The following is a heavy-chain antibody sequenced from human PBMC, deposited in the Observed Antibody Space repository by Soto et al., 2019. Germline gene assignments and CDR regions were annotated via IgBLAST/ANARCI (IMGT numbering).Heavy chain of an antibody. CDR2: INSDNGNT. J-gene: IGHJ6*03. D-gene: IGHD3-3*01. Sequence: ASVKVSCKASGYTFTSYVISWVRQAPGQGLEWMGWINSDNGNTNYAQKLQGRVTMTTDTSTSTAYMELRSLRSDDTAEYYCARRAFGVVLGSYYYYMDVWGKGTTVTVSS. V-gene: IGHV1-18*01. CDR3: ARRAFGVVLGSYYYYMDV. CDR1: GYTFTSYV.